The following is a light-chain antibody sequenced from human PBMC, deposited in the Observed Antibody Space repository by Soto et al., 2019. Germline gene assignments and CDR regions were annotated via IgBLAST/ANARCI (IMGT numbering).Light chain of an antibody. Sequence: EIVLTQSPGTLSLSPGARATLSCRASQSFSSSYLAWYQQKPGQAPRLLIYGASSRATGIPDRFSGSGSGTDFPLTISRLEPEDFAVYYCQQYGTSITFGQGTRLEI. V-gene: IGKV3-20*01. CDR3: QQYGTSIT. CDR1: QSFSSSY. CDR2: GAS. J-gene: IGKJ5*01.